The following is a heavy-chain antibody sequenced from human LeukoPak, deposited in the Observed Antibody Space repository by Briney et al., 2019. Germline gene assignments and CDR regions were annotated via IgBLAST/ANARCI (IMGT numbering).Heavy chain of an antibody. V-gene: IGHV3-15*01. CDR2: TRSKTDGGTT. Sequence: GGSLRRSCAASGFSFSSAWMNWVRQAPGEGLEWVGLTRSKTDGGTTDYAAPVRGRFTISRDDIQNTMYLQMNSLKTEDTAVYYCRLVVTPQGLDSWGQGTLVTVSS. J-gene: IGHJ4*02. D-gene: IGHD3-22*01. CDR3: RLVVTPQGLDS. CDR1: GFSFSSAW.